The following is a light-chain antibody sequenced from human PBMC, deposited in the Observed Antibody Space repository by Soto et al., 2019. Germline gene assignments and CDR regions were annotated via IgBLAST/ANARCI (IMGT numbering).Light chain of an antibody. CDR3: QHYNSYSEA. CDR1: QSISSY. Sequence: DVQMTQYPSSLSASVGDRVSITCRASQSISSYLNWYQQKPGKAPKLLIYAASSLQSGVPSRFSGSGSGTDFTLTISSLQPDDFATYYCQHYNSYSEAFGQGTKVDIK. V-gene: IGKV1-39*01. J-gene: IGKJ1*01. CDR2: AAS.